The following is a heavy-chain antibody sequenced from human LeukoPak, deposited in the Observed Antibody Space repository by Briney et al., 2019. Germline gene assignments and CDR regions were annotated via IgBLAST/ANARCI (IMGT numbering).Heavy chain of an antibody. CDR3: ARGLPEPYDFWSGYSLFDY. V-gene: IGHV3-21*01. CDR2: ISTSSSYI. D-gene: IGHD3-3*01. Sequence: GGSLRLSCAASGFTFSSYNMNWVRQAPGKGLEWVSYISTSSSYIYYADSMKGRFTISRDNAKNSLYLQMNSLRAEDTAVYYCARGLPEPYDFWSGYSLFDYWGQGTLVTVSS. CDR1: GFTFSSYN. J-gene: IGHJ4*02.